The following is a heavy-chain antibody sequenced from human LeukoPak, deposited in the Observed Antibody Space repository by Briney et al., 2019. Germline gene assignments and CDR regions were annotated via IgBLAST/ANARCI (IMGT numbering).Heavy chain of an antibody. Sequence: SETLSLTCAVYGGSFSGYYWSLIRQPPGKGPEWIGEINHGGSTNYNPSLKSRVTISVDTSKNQFSLKLSSVTAADTAVYYCARGHCSSTSCYHPWGEWFDPWGQGTLVTVSS. V-gene: IGHV4-34*01. J-gene: IGHJ5*02. CDR2: INHGGST. CDR3: ARGHCSSTSCYHPWGEWFDP. CDR1: GGSFSGYY. D-gene: IGHD2-2*01.